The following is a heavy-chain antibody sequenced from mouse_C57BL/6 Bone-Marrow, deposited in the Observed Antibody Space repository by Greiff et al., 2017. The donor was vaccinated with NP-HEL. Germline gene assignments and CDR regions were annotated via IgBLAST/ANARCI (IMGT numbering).Heavy chain of an antibody. CDR3: TTWSNSYAMGY. J-gene: IGHJ4*01. CDR1: GFNIKDDY. CDR2: IDPENGAT. D-gene: IGHD2-5*01. Sequence: EVQLQQSGAELVRPGASVKLSCTASGFNIKDDYMHWVKQRPEQGLEWIGWIDPENGATEYASKFQGKATITADTSSNTAYLQLSSLTSEDTAVYYCTTWSNSYAMGYWGQGTSVTVSS. V-gene: IGHV14-4*01.